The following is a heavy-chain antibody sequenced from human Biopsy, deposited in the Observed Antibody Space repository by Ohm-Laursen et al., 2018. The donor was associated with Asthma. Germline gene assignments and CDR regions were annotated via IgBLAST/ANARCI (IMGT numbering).Heavy chain of an antibody. Sequence: TLSLTCSLSSGSGGYMRSGNYYWGWIRQPPGKGLEWIGCIYYSGTTYYTPSLEGRVTVSADTSKNQFSLKLTSGTAADTAVYYCVRGSSSWHHGPFHYYYGLDVWGQGTTATVSS. D-gene: IGHD6-13*01. J-gene: IGHJ6*02. CDR3: VRGSSSWHHGPFHYYYGLDV. CDR1: SGSGGYMRSGNYY. V-gene: IGHV4-39*01. CDR2: IYYSGTT.